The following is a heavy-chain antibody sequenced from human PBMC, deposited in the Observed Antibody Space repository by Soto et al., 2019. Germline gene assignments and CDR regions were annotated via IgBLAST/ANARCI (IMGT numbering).Heavy chain of an antibody. J-gene: IGHJ4*02. Sequence: GGSLRLSCAASVISFSGYEMAWVRQAPGEGLEWVSYIGPGSSWIRYADSVKGRFTISRDEAKNSVYLQMNSLGVEDTALYYCAGGIVYTGSYHDWGQGTMVAVSS. D-gene: IGHD1-26*01. CDR3: AGGIVYTGSYHD. CDR1: VISFSGYE. CDR2: IGPGSSWI. V-gene: IGHV3-48*03.